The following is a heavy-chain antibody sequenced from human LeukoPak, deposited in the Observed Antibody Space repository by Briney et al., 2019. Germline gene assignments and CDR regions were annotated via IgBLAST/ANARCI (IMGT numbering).Heavy chain of an antibody. J-gene: IGHJ4*02. Sequence: PGGSLRLSCAASGFTFDDYTMHWVRQAPGKGLEWVSLISWDGGSTYYADSVKGRFTISRDNAKNSLYLQMNSLRAEDTAVYYCARGRWDYYGSGSYLNYWGQGTLVTVSS. CDR2: ISWDGGST. CDR3: ARGRWDYYGSGSYLNY. CDR1: GFTFDDYT. D-gene: IGHD3-10*01. V-gene: IGHV3-43*01.